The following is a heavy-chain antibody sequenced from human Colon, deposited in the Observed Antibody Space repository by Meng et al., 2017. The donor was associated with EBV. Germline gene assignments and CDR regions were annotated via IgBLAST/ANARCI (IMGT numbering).Heavy chain of an antibody. Sequence: QVLLQKLGAGLVTPSETLSLTCTVNGGSFSGYVWSWLRQPPGKGMEWIGEVSHPGSANYNPSLKSRVTISVDASEKQFSLRLTSVTAADSAVYYCARVPTTGYKDHWGQGTLVTVSS. CDR3: ARVPTTGYKDH. V-gene: IGHV4-34*01. CDR1: GGSFSGYV. D-gene: IGHD3-9*01. J-gene: IGHJ4*02. CDR2: VSHPGSA.